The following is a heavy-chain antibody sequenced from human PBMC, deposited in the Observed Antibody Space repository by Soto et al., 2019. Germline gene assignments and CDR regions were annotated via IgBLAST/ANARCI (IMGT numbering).Heavy chain of an antibody. CDR2: IFYSGST. D-gene: IGHD2-21*01. Sequence: QLQLLESGPGLVKASETLSLTCNVSGGSISTSRSYWAWIRQPPGKGLEWIANIFYSGSTYYNPALASRGTVSVDTSKNECSLKLRSVTAADTAVYYCARQPTTGDTDLWFDPWGQGTLVTVSS. J-gene: IGHJ5*02. CDR3: ARQPTTGDTDLWFDP. V-gene: IGHV4-39*01. CDR1: GGSISTSRSY.